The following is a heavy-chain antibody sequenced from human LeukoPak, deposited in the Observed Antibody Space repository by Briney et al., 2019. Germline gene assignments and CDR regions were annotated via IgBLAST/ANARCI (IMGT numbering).Heavy chain of an antibody. CDR2: INPNSGGT. CDR3: ARDVEEYCSSTSCYIVDY. Sequence: ASVKVSCKXSGCAFTGYYMHWVRQAPGQGLEWMGWINPNSGGTNYAQKFQGGVTMTRDTSISTAYMELSRLRSDDTAVYYCARDVEEYCSSTSCYIVDYWGQGTLVTVSS. V-gene: IGHV1-2*02. J-gene: IGHJ4*02. CDR1: GCAFTGYY. D-gene: IGHD2-2*01.